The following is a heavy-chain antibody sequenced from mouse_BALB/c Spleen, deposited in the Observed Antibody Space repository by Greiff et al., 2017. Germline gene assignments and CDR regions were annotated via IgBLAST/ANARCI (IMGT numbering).Heavy chain of an antibody. V-gene: IGHV5-6-3*01. CDR3: ARDPATMITAWFAY. Sequence: LVESGGGLVQPGGSLKLSCAASGFTFSSYGMSWVRQTPDKRLELVATINSNGGSTYYPDSVKGRFTISRDNAKNTLYLQMSSLKSEDTAMYYCARDPATMITAWFAYWGQGTLVTVSA. J-gene: IGHJ3*01. CDR2: INSNGGST. CDR1: GFTFSSYG. D-gene: IGHD2-4*01.